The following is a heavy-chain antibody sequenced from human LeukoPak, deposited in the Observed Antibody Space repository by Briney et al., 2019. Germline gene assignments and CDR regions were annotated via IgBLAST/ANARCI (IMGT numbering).Heavy chain of an antibody. J-gene: IGHJ5*02. V-gene: IGHV4-4*07. CDR2: IYTSGST. CDR3: ARVVEMATIYNWFDP. D-gene: IGHD5-24*01. CDR1: GGSISSYY. Sequence: SETLSLTCTVSGGSISSYYWSWIRQPAGKGLEWIGRIYTSGSTNYNPSLKSRVTMSVDTSKNQFSLKLSSVTAADTAVYYCARVVEMATIYNWFDPWGQGTLVTASS.